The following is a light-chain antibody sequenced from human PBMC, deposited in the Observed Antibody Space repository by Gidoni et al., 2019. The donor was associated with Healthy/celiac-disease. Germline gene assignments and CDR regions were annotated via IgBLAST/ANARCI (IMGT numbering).Light chain of an antibody. V-gene: IGLV1-44*01. J-gene: IGLJ1*01. CDR3: AAWDDSLNGYV. Sequence: QSVLPQPPSASGTPGQRVTISCSGSSSNIGSNTVNWYRQLPGTAPKLLIYSNNQRPSGVPDRFSGSKSGTSASLAISGLQSEDEADYYCAAWDDSLNGYVFGTGTKVTVL. CDR2: SNN. CDR1: SSNIGSNT.